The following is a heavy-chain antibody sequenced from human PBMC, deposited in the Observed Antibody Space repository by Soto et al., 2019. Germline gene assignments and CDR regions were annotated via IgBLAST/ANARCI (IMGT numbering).Heavy chain of an antibody. Sequence: QVQLVESGGGLAKPGGSLRLSCATSGFTFDDFSMTWIRQAPGKGLEWLSYINSDGSTVYDADFVKGRFTISRDNAKKSLYLQMNSLTAEDTAMYYFATETGDHYSSGIDYWGQGTLVTVSS. V-gene: IGHV3-11*01. CDR1: GFTFDDFS. CDR2: INSDGSTV. J-gene: IGHJ4*02. D-gene: IGHD6-25*01. CDR3: ATETGDHYSSGIDY.